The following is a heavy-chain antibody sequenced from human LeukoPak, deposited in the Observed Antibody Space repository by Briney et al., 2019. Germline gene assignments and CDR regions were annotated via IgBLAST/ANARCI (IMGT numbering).Heavy chain of an antibody. Sequence: ASVKVSCKASGGTFSSYAISWVRQAPGQGLEWMGGIIPIFGTANYAQKVQGRVTITADESTSTAYMELSSLRSEDTAVYYCARGVGGGYYDFWSGYPIDYWGQGTLVTVSS. CDR1: GGTFSSYA. CDR3: ARGVGGGYYDFWSGYPIDY. J-gene: IGHJ4*02. V-gene: IGHV1-69*13. D-gene: IGHD3-3*01. CDR2: IIPIFGTA.